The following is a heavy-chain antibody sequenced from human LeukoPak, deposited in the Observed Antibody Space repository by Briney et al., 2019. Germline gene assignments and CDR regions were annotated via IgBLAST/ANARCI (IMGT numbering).Heavy chain of an antibody. CDR3: AKSSDSSGYTPLDY. Sequence: GGSLRLSCAASGFTFDDYAMHWVRQAPGKGLEWVSGISWNSGNIGYADSVKGRFTISRDNAKNSLYLQMNSLRAEDTALYYCAKSSDSSGYTPLDYWGQGTLVTVSS. CDR1: GFTFDDYA. CDR2: ISWNSGNI. V-gene: IGHV3-9*01. J-gene: IGHJ4*02. D-gene: IGHD3-22*01.